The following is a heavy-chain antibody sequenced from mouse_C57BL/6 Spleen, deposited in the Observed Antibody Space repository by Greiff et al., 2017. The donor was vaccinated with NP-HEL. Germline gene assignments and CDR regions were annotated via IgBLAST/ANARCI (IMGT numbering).Heavy chain of an antibody. CDR2: INPNNGGT. CDR3: ARGGGPITTVVATDAMDY. CDR1: GYTFTDYN. V-gene: IGHV1-18*01. Sequence: EVQLQESGPELVKPGASVKIPCKASGYTFTDYNMDWVKQSHGKSLEWIGDINPNNGGTIYNQKFKGKATLTVDKSSSTAYMELRSLTSEDTAVYYCARGGGPITTVVATDAMDYWGQGTSVTVSS. D-gene: IGHD1-1*01. J-gene: IGHJ4*01.